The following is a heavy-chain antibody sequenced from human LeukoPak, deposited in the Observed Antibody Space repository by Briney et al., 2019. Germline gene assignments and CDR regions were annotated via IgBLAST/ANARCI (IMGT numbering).Heavy chain of an antibody. J-gene: IGHJ6*03. CDR1: GFTFSSYD. Sequence: GGSLRLSCAVSGFTFSSYDMHWVRQAPGKGLEWVAVISYDGSNKYYADSVKGRFTISRDNSKNTLYLQMNSLRAEDTALYYCARGVFRYYYYYYMDVWGKGTTVTVSS. D-gene: IGHD3-10*02. CDR2: ISYDGSNK. V-gene: IGHV3-30*03. CDR3: ARGVFRYYYYYYMDV.